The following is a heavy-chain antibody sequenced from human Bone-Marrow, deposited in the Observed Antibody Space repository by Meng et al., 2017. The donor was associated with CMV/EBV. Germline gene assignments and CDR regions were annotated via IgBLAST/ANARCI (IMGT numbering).Heavy chain of an antibody. CDR2: ISSSGSTI. D-gene: IGHD3-22*01. J-gene: IGHJ6*02. CDR3: ARVDDISGYYYYGMDV. Sequence: GGSLRLSCAASGFTFSDYYMSWIRQAPGKGLEWVSYISSSGSTIYYADSVKGRFTISRDNAKNSLYLQMNSLRAEDTAVYYCARVDDISGYYYYGMDVWGQGTTVTVSS. CDR1: GFTFSDYY. V-gene: IGHV3-11*01.